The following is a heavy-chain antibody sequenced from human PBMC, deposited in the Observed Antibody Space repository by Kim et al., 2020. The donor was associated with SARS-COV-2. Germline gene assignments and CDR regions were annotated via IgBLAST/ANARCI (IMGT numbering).Heavy chain of an antibody. CDR2: IIPILGIA. J-gene: IGHJ5*02. Sequence: SVKVSCKASGGTFSSYAISWVRQAPGQGLEWMGRIIPILGIANYAQKFQGRVTITADKSTSTAYMELSSLRYEDTAVYYCARGAAAGYNWFDPWGQVTL. CDR1: GGTFSSYA. V-gene: IGHV1-69*04. D-gene: IGHD6-13*01. CDR3: ARGAAAGYNWFDP.